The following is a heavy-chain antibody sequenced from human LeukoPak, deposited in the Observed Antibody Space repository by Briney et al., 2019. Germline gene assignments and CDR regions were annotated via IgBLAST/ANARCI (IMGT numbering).Heavy chain of an antibody. CDR3: ARRDLSGYSSLDY. V-gene: IGHV1-2*06. CDR1: GYTFTSYY. CDR2: INPNSAGT. J-gene: IGHJ4*02. D-gene: IGHD5-18*01. Sequence: ASVKVSCKASGYTFTSYYMHWVRQAPGQGLEWVGRINPNSAGTNYAQKFQGRITMTRDTSISTAYMELNKLTFGDTAVYYCARRDLSGYSSLDYWGQGTLVTVSS.